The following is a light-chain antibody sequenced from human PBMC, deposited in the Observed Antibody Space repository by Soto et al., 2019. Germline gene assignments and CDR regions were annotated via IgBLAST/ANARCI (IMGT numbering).Light chain of an antibody. J-gene: IGLJ2*01. CDR1: SSDVGGYNY. Sequence: QSALTQPPSASGSPGQSVTISCTVTSSDVGGYNYVSWYQQHPGKVPKLMIYEVSKRPSGVPDRFSGSKSGNTASLTVSGLQAEDEADYYCSSYAGRNTLVFGGGTKLTVL. CDR2: EVS. CDR3: SSYAGRNTLV. V-gene: IGLV2-8*01.